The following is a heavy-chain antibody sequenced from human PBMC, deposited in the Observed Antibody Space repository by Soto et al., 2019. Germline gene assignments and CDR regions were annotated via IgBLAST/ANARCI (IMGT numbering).Heavy chain of an antibody. V-gene: IGHV3-23*01. Sequence: GGSLRLSCAASGFTFSSDAMSWVRQAPGKGLEWVSAISGSGGSTYYADSVKGRFTTSRDNSKNTLYLQMNSLRAEDTAVYYCAKFNFDWFGLDPWGQGTLVTVSS. CDR3: AKFNFDWFGLDP. J-gene: IGHJ5*02. CDR1: GFTFSSDA. D-gene: IGHD3-9*01. CDR2: ISGSGGST.